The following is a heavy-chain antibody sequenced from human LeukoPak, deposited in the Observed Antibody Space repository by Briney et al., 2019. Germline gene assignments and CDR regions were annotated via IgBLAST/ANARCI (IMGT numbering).Heavy chain of an antibody. Sequence: PSETLSLTCAVYGGSFSGYYWSWIRQPPGKGLEWIGEINHSGSTNYNPSLKSRVTISVDTSKNQFSLKLSSVTAADTAVYYCARAGWILRLSHWFDPWGQGTLVTVSS. CDR3: ARAGWILRLSHWFDP. CDR2: INHSGST. J-gene: IGHJ5*02. V-gene: IGHV4-34*01. CDR1: GGSFSGYY. D-gene: IGHD5-18*01.